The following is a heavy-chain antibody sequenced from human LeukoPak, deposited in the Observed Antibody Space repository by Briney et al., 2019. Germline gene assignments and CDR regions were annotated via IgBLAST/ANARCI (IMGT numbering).Heavy chain of an antibody. CDR1: GYTFTSYG. V-gene: IGHV1-18*04. D-gene: IGHD3-9*01. CDR3: ARGTPFALRYFDWLLPSGMDV. J-gene: IGHJ6*04. Sequence: ASVNVSCKASGYTFTSYGISWVRQAPGQGLEWMGWIGAYNGNTNYAQKLQGRVTMTTDTSTSTAYMELRSLRSDDTAVYYCARGTPFALRYFDWLLPSGMDVWGKGTTVTVSS. CDR2: IGAYNGNT.